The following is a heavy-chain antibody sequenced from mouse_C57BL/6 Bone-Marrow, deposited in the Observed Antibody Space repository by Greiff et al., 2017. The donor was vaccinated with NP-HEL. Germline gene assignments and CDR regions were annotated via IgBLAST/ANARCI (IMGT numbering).Heavy chain of an antibody. Sequence: EVKVEESGGGLVQPKGSLKLSCAASGFTFNTYAMPWVRQAPGQGLEWVARIRSKSSNYATYYADSVKDRFTISRDESQSMLYLQMNNLKTEDTAMYYCVREGLLFAYWGQGTLVTVSA. CDR1: GFTFNTYA. D-gene: IGHD3-1*01. CDR3: VREGLLFAY. V-gene: IGHV10-3*01. CDR2: IRSKSSNYAT. J-gene: IGHJ3*01.